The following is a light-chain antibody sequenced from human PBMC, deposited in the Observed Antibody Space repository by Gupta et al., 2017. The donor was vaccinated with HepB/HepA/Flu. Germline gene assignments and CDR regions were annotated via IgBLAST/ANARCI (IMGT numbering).Light chain of an antibody. V-gene: IGKV4-1*01. CDR2: GAS. J-gene: IGKJ2*02. CDR1: QSVLYSSNNKNY. Sequence: NGKTSQSVLYSSNNKNYLAWFQQKPGQPPKLLIYGASTLQPGVPDRFSGSGSGTDFTLTISALQAEDVAVYYCQHYYSSPRTFGQGTKLEIK. CDR3: QHYYSSPRT.